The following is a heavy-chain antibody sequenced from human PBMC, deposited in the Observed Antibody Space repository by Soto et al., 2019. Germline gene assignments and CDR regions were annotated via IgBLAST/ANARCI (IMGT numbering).Heavy chain of an antibody. J-gene: IGHJ4*02. CDR2: ISHSGST. D-gene: IGHD6-19*01. Sequence: QLQLQESGSGLVKPSQTLSLTCAVSGGSISSGGYSWSWIRQPPGKGLEWIGYISHSGSTYYTPAXXSRVTISVDRSKNPSSLKLSSVTAADTAVYYCARGGLLPDYWGQGTLVTVSS. CDR1: GGSISSGGYS. CDR3: ARGGLLPDY. V-gene: IGHV4-30-2*01.